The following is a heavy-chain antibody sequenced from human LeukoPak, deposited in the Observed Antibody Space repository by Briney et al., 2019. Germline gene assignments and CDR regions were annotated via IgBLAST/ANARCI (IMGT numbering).Heavy chain of an antibody. J-gene: IGHJ3*02. D-gene: IGHD3-22*01. CDR2: ISAYNSHT. CDR3: ARDGHRRYHYDSSGREDAFDI. V-gene: IGHV1-18*01. Sequence: ASVKVSCKASGYTFTNYGISWVRQAPGQGLEWMGWISAYNSHTKYAQKVQGRVTMTRDTSTSTAYMELRSLRSDDTAVYYCARDGHRRYHYDSSGREDAFDIWGQGTMVTVSS. CDR1: GYTFTNYG.